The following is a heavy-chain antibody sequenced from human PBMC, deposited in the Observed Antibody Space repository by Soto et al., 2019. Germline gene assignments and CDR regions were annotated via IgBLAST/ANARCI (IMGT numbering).Heavy chain of an antibody. V-gene: IGHV4-59*02. J-gene: IGHJ6*02. Sequence: PSETLSLTCTVSGGSVTSYYWSCIRQPPGKTLEWIGTIYYSGSTNYNPSLKSRVTISVDTSKNQFSLKLGSVTAADTAVYFCARALCGSGVLDVWGQGTTVTVSS. CDR2: IYYSGST. CDR1: GGSVTSYY. CDR3: ARALCGSGVLDV. D-gene: IGHD3-10*01.